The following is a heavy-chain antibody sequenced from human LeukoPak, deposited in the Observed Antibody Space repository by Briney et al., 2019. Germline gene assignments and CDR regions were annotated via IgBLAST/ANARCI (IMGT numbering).Heavy chain of an antibody. J-gene: IGHJ3*02. Sequence: GGSLRLSCAASGFAFSSYAMHWVRQAPGKGLEWVAVISYDGSNKYYADSVKGRFTISRDNSKNTLYLQMNSLRAEDTAVYYCAREALQWLVQLADAFDIWGQGTMVTVSS. CDR1: GFAFSSYA. CDR2: ISYDGSNK. D-gene: IGHD6-19*01. V-gene: IGHV3-30-3*01. CDR3: AREALQWLVQLADAFDI.